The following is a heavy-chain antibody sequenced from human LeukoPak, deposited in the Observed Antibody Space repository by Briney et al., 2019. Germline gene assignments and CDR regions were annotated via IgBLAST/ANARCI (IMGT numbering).Heavy chain of an antibody. CDR3: ARAGSGWYYFDY. CDR1: GFTFSSYS. CDR2: ISSSSSYI. Sequence: PGGSLRLSCAASGFTFSSYSMNWVRQAPGKGLEWVSSISSSSSYICYADSVKGRFTISRDNAKNSLYLQMNSLRAEDTAVHYCARAGSGWYYFDYWGQGTLVTVSS. V-gene: IGHV3-21*01. D-gene: IGHD6-19*01. J-gene: IGHJ4*02.